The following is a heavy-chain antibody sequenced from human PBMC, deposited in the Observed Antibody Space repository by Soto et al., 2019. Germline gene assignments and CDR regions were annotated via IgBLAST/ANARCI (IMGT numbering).Heavy chain of an antibody. CDR3: ARSYYYDSSGPSLGYYYYGMDV. V-gene: IGHV1-69*01. CDR1: GGTFSSYA. CDR2: IIPIFGTA. D-gene: IGHD3-22*01. J-gene: IGHJ6*02. Sequence: QVQLVQSGAEVKKPGSSVKVSCKASGGTFSSYAISWVRQAAGQGLEWMGGIIPIFGTANYAQKFQGRVTITADESTSTAYMERSSLRSEDTAVYYCARSYYYDSSGPSLGYYYYGMDVWGQGTTVTVSS.